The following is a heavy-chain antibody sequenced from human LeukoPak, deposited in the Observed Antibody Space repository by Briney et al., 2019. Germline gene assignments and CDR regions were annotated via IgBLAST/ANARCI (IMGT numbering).Heavy chain of an antibody. CDR1: GLTFSSYD. CDR3: ARGDTGAYYYYGMDV. D-gene: IGHD7-27*01. V-gene: IGHV3-13*01. J-gene: IGHJ6*02. Sequence: GGSLRLSCAASGLTFSSYDMHWVRQATGKGLEWVSAIGTAGDTYYPGSVKGRFTISRENAKNSLFLQMNSLRAGDTAVYYCARGDTGAYYYYGMDVWGQGTTVTVSS. CDR2: IGTAGDT.